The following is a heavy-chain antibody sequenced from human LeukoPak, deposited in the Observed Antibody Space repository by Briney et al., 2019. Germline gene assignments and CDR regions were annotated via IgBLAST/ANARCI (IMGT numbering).Heavy chain of an antibody. D-gene: IGHD3-22*01. CDR2: ITSSGSYI. J-gene: IGHJ6*02. CDR3: ARPFYYDSNGGEGMAV. V-gene: IGHV3-21*01. Sequence: GGSLRLSCAASGFTFTRFNMNWVRQAPGKGLELVSSITSSGSYIYYADSVKGRFTISRDNARTSLFLQMNSLRAEDTAVYYCARPFYYDSNGGEGMAVWGQGTTVTVSS. CDR1: GFTFTRFN.